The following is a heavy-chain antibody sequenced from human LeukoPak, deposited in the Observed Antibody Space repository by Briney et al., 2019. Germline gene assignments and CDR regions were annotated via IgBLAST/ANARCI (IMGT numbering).Heavy chain of an antibody. J-gene: IGHJ4*02. CDR3: ARVGSSGWYGDYFDY. CDR1: GFTFSSYA. Sequence: PGGSLRLSCAASGFTFSSYAMHWVRQAPGKGLEWVAVISYDGSNKYYADSVKGRFTISRDKSKNTLYLQMNSLRAEDTAVYYCARVGSSGWYGDYFDYWGQGTLVTVSS. V-gene: IGHV3-30-3*01. CDR2: ISYDGSNK. D-gene: IGHD6-19*01.